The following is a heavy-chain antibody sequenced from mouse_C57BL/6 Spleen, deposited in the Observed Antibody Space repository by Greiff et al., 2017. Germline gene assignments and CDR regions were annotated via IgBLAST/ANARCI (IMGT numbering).Heavy chain of an antibody. CDR1: GYTFTSYW. V-gene: IGHV1-69*01. CDR2: IDPSDSYT. D-gene: IGHD1-1*01. J-gene: IGHJ3*01. Sequence: VQLQQPGAELVMPGASVKLSCKASGYTFTSYWMHWVKQRPGQGLEWIGEIDPSDSYTNYNQKFKGKSTLTVDKSSSTAYMQLSGLTSEDSAVYYCASYYGSSGFAYWGQGTLVTVSA. CDR3: ASYYGSSGFAY.